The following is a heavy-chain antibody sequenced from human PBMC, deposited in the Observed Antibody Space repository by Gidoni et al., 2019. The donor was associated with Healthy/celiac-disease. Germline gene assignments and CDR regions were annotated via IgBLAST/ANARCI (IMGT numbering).Heavy chain of an antibody. V-gene: IGHV3-23*01. J-gene: IGHJ4*02. CDR3: AKDGVTGTTDY. Sequence: EVKLWESGGGLVEPGGSVRLSCAAAGFTFSSYAMSWVRQAPGKGLEWVSAISGSGGSTYYADSVRGRFTISRDNSKNTLYLQMNSLRAEDTAVYYCAKDGVTGTTDYWGQGTLVTVSS. D-gene: IGHD1-20*01. CDR2: ISGSGGST. CDR1: GFTFSSYA.